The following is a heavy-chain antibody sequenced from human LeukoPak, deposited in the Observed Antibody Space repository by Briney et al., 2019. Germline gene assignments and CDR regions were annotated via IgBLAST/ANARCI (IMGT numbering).Heavy chain of an antibody. CDR1: GYSLSRGSYY. J-gene: IGHJ6*03. CDR2: IYDSGGT. D-gene: IGHD3-22*01. V-gene: IGHV4-39*01. Sequence: SETLSLTCTVSGYSLSRGSYYWGGLRQPPGMGLEWIGTIYDSGGTYYNPSLKSRVSISVDTSKNELSLKLSSVTAADTAVYYCARVSTAYHYDSSGYYYGDYYYYMDVWDKGTTVTISS. CDR3: ARVSTAYHYDSSGYYYGDYYYYMDV.